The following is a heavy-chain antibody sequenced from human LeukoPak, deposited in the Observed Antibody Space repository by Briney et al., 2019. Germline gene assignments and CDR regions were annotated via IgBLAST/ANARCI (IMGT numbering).Heavy chain of an antibody. D-gene: IGHD6-6*01. J-gene: IGHJ6*03. Sequence: PGGSLRLPCAASGFTFRSYWMHWVRQAPGKGLVWVSRINIDGSSGSYADSVEGRFTISRDNAKNTVYLQMNSLRAEDTAVYYCARDSPPARPYYYYYYMDVWGKGTTVIVSS. CDR1: GFTFRSYW. CDR2: INIDGSSG. V-gene: IGHV3-74*01. CDR3: ARDSPPARPYYYYYYMDV.